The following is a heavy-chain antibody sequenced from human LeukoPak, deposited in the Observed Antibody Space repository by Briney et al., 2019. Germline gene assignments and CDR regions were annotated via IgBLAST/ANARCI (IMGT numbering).Heavy chain of an antibody. CDR1: GINFRASG. J-gene: IGHJ4*02. D-gene: IGHD2-8*01. V-gene: IGHV3-30*02. CDR2: IQTDGGDK. CDR3: AREGGTVVMGRFDY. Sequence: GGSLRLSCAASGINFRASGMHWVRQAPSMGLEWVTFIQTDGGDKKYAASVAGRFTISRDNSKNTAYLHMSSLRPDDTALYYCAREGGTVVMGRFDYWGPGTLVTVAS.